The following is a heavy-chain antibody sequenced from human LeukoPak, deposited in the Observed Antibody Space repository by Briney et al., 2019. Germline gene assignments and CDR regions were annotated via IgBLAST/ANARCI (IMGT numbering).Heavy chain of an antibody. CDR3: AKDLLGGVYAPDY. CDR2: ISGSGGGT. D-gene: IGHD2-8*01. V-gene: IGHV3-23*01. CDR1: GFTFSSYA. Sequence: GGSLRLSCAASGFTFSSYAMSWVRQAPGKGLEWVSAISGSGGGTYYADSVKGRFTISRDNSKNTLYLQMNSLRAEDTAVYYCAKDLLGGVYAPDYWGQGTLVTVSS. J-gene: IGHJ4*02.